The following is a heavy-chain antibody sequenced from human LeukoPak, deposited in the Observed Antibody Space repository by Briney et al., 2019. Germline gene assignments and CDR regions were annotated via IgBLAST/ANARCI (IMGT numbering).Heavy chain of an antibody. CDR2: ITAGGSTT. J-gene: IGHJ4*02. CDR3: ARGPSHSSSWYGLDD. V-gene: IGHV3-74*01. CDR1: GFTFSTYW. D-gene: IGHD6-13*01. Sequence: GGSLRLSCAAAGFTFSTYWMQWVRQGPGKGLVWVSRITAGGSTTTYADSVKGRFTISRDNAKNALYLQMNSLRAEDTAIYYCARGPSHSSSWYGLDDWGQGALVTVFS.